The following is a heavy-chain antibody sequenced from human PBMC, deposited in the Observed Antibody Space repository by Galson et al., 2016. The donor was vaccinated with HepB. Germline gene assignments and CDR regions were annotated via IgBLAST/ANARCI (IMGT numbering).Heavy chain of an antibody. CDR1: GDSITRGGYY. Sequence: TLSLTCIVSGDSITRGGYYWSWIRQHPGKGLEWIGHISYSGSASYNPSLKSRIIISLDTSKNQFTLKMTSVTAADAAGYFCARYSGSDYGRFDPWGQGTVVTVSS. CDR3: ARYSGSDYGRFDP. J-gene: IGHJ5*02. V-gene: IGHV4-31*03. CDR2: ISYSGSA. D-gene: IGHD1-26*01.